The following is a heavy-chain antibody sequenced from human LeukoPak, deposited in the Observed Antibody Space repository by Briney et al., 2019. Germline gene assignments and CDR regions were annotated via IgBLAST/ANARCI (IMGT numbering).Heavy chain of an antibody. CDR2: ISRSGSSI. Sequence: PGGSLRLSCAASGFTLSDYYMNWIRQAPWKGLEWVSYISRSGSSIYYADSVKGRFTISRDNTKNSLYLQMNSLRAEDTAVYYCARDGSPGGSSSQDYWGQGTLVTVSS. V-gene: IGHV3-11*01. CDR3: ARDGSPGGSSSQDY. CDR1: GFTLSDYY. J-gene: IGHJ4*02. D-gene: IGHD2-15*01.